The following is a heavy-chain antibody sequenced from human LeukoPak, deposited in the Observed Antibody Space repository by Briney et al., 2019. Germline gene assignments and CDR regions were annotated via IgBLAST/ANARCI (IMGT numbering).Heavy chain of an antibody. D-gene: IGHD3-10*01. CDR3: AKDPGVRDY. CDR1: GFTFSTYA. J-gene: IGHJ4*02. Sequence: PGGSLRLSCAASGFTFSTYAMSWVRQAPGKGLEWVSVISGSGATRYYADSVKGRFTISRDNSKNTLYLQMNSLRAEDTAVYYCAKDPGVRDYWGQGTLVTVSS. V-gene: IGHV3-23*01. CDR2: ISGSGATR.